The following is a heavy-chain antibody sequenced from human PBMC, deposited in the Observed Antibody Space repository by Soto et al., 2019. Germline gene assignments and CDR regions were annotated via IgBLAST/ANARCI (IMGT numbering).Heavy chain of an antibody. CDR1: GFTFSSYS. Sequence: GGSLRLSCAASGFTFSSYSMNWVHQAPGKGLEWVSYISSSSSTIYYADSVKGRFTISRDNAKNSLYLQMNSLRAEDTAVYYCASFSGTVTTTHDAFDIWGQGTMVTVSS. V-gene: IGHV3-48*01. CDR2: ISSSSSTI. CDR3: ASFSGTVTTTHDAFDI. D-gene: IGHD4-17*01. J-gene: IGHJ3*02.